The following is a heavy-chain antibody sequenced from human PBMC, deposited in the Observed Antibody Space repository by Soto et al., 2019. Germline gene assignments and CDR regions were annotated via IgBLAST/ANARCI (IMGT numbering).Heavy chain of an antibody. Sequence: SETLSLTCAVYGRSFSGYYWSWIRQPPGKGLEWIGEINHSGSTNYNPSLKERVTISVDTSKNQFSLKLSSVTAADTAVYYCAGVVVVPAAMGVNWFDPWGQGTLVTV. CDR2: INHSGST. V-gene: IGHV4-34*01. CDR1: GRSFSGYY. CDR3: AGVVVVPAAMGVNWFDP. D-gene: IGHD2-2*01. J-gene: IGHJ5*02.